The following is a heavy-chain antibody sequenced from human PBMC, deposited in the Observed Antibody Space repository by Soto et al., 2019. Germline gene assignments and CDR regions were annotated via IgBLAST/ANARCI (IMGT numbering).Heavy chain of an antibody. V-gene: IGHV4-39*01. CDR2: IYYSGST. CDR1: GGSISSSSYY. CDR3: ARGDDSSGSGWFDP. D-gene: IGHD3-22*01. J-gene: IGHJ5*02. Sequence: SETLSLTCTVSGGSISSSSYYWGWIRQPPGKGLEWIGSIYYSGSTYYNPSLKSRVTISVDTSKNQFSLKLSSVTAADTAVYYCARGDDSSGSGWFDPWSQGTLVTVSS.